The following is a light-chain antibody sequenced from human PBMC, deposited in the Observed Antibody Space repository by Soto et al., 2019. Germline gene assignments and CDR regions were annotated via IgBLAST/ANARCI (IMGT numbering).Light chain of an antibody. V-gene: IGKV1-39*01. Sequence: SISDYLNWYQQKPGKALKLVIYGASNLQSGVPPRFSGSGSGSEFTLTISGLQPDDFAIYFCQQSYSLPLTFGPGTKVDIK. CDR2: GAS. CDR3: QQSYSLPLT. J-gene: IGKJ3*01. CDR1: SISDY.